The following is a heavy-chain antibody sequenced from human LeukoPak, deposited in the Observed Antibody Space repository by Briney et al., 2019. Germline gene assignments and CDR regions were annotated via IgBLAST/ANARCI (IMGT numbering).Heavy chain of an antibody. J-gene: IGHJ4*02. V-gene: IGHV3-23*01. CDR3: AKEMRVATIAFDY. D-gene: IGHD5-12*01. CDR1: GFTFSSYA. Sequence: GGSLRLSCAASGFTFSSYAMSWVRQAPGKGLEWVSAISASGGSTYYADSVKGRFTISRDNSKNTLYPRMNSLRAEDTAVYYCAKEMRVATIAFDYWGQGTLVTVSS. CDR2: ISASGGST.